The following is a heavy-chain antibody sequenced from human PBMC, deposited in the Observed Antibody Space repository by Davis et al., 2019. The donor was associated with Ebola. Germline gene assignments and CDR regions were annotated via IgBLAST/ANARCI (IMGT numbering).Heavy chain of an antibody. Sequence: GGSLRLSCAASGFTFDDYAMHWVRQAPGKGLEWVSGISWNSGSIGYADSVKGRFTISRDNAKNSLYLQMNSLRAEDTAVYYCARDTFYYDSSGYSTGVGVWGQGTTVTVSS. CDR3: ARDTFYYDSSGYSTGVGV. V-gene: IGHV3-9*01. CDR1: GFTFDDYA. J-gene: IGHJ6*02. CDR2: ISWNSGSI. D-gene: IGHD3-22*01.